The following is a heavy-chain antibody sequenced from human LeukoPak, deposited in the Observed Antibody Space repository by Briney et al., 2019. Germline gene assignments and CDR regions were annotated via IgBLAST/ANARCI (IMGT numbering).Heavy chain of an antibody. CDR2: IYYIAST. V-gene: IGHV4-30-4*01. D-gene: IGHD3-22*01. CDR1: GGSISSGDYY. Sequence: PSQPLSLTCTVSGGSISSGDYYWNWLRQPPGKGLEWIGCIYYIASTYSNPSLKSRVTISVDTSKNHLSLKLSSVTAADTAVYYCARGLRWSYDSSGKVVGNAFDIWGQGTMVTVSS. CDR3: ARGLRWSYDSSGKVVGNAFDI. J-gene: IGHJ3*02.